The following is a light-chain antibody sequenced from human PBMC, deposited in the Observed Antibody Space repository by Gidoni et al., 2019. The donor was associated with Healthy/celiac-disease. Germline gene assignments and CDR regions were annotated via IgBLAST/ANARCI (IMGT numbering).Light chain of an antibody. CDR1: ALPKQY. V-gene: IGLV3-25*02. CDR2: KDS. Sequence: SYELTQPHSVSVSPGQTARITCSGDALPKQYAYWYQQKPGQAPVLVIYKDSERPSGIPERFSCSSSGTTVTLTISGVQAEDEADYYCQSADSSGTYYVFGTGTKVTVL. CDR3: QSADSSGTYYV. J-gene: IGLJ1*01.